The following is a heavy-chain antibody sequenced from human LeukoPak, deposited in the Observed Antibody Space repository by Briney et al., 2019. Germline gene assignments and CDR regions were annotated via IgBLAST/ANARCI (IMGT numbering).Heavy chain of an antibody. CDR1: GAALSSST. V-gene: IGHV1-69*13. CDR3: ARDHEDYYDSSGYYTSYY. Sequence: AASVKVSCKASGAALSSSTISWGPQAPGQGLEWMGGIIPIFGTANYAQKFQGRVTITADESTSTAYMELSTLRSEDTAVYYCARDHEDYYDSSGYYTSYYWGQGTLVTVSS. J-gene: IGHJ4*02. D-gene: IGHD3-22*01. CDR2: IIPIFGTA.